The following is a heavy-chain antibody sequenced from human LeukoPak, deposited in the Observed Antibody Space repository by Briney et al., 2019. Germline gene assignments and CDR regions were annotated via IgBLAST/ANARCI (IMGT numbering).Heavy chain of an antibody. Sequence: GGSLRLSCAASGFTFRNYVIHWVRQAPGKGLEWVAVTSSDLNVKLYADSVKGRFTISRDNAKKSLYLQINTLRAEDTAVYYCVRGPHIAATSYWGQGTLVTVSS. CDR1: GFTFRNYV. V-gene: IGHV3-30-3*01. J-gene: IGHJ4*02. CDR2: TSSDLNVK. D-gene: IGHD6-25*01. CDR3: VRGPHIAATSY.